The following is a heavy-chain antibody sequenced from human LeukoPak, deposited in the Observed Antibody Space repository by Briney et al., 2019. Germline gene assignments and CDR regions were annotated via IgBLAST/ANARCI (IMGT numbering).Heavy chain of an antibody. Sequence: GASVKVSCKASGYTFTGYYMHWVRQAPGQGLEWMGWINPNSGGTNYAQKFQGRVTMTRDTSISTAYMELSRLRSDDTAVYYCAREILVVPATRDYYYYYMDVWGKGTTVTVSS. D-gene: IGHD2-2*01. CDR3: AREILVVPATRDYYYYYMDV. CDR1: GYTFTGYY. CDR2: INPNSGGT. J-gene: IGHJ6*03. V-gene: IGHV1-2*02.